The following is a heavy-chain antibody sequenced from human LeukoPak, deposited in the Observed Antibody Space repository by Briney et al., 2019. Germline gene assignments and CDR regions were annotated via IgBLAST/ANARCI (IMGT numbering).Heavy chain of an antibody. CDR3: ARDTRYQLDSYYYYGMDV. J-gene: IGHJ6*02. D-gene: IGHD2-2*01. V-gene: IGHV3-21*01. Sequence: KPGGPLRLSCAASGFTFSSYSMNWVRQAPGKGLEWVSSISSSSSYIYYADSVKGRFTISRDNAKNSLYLQMNSLRAEDTAVYYCARDTRYQLDSYYYYGMDVWGQGTTVTVSS. CDR2: ISSSSSYI. CDR1: GFTFSSYS.